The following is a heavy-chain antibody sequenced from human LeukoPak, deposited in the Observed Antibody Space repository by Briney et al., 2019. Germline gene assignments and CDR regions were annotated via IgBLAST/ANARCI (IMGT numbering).Heavy chain of an antibody. D-gene: IGHD1-26*01. V-gene: IGHV3-23*01. CDR2: ISGSGDTT. CDR3: AKVQLGYSGSYVAFDI. Sequence: GGSLRLSCAASGFTFSSYTMTWVRQAPGEGLEWVSGISGSGDTTYYADSVKGRFTISRDNSKNTLYLQMNSLRAEDTAVYYCAKVQLGYSGSYVAFDIWGQGTMVTVSS. J-gene: IGHJ3*02. CDR1: GFTFSSYT.